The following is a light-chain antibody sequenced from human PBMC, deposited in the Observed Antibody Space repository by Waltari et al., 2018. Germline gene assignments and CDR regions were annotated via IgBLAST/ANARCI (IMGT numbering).Light chain of an antibody. Sequence: DIVVTQSPLSLPVTPGEPASISCRSSQSLLHRHGNNYLDWYLQKPGQSPKLLIYLGSNRASGVPDMFSGSGSGTDFTLRVSRVEAEDVGVYYCIQSLQSLWTFGPGTKVEIK. CDR2: LGS. J-gene: IGKJ1*01. CDR1: QSLLHRHGNNY. CDR3: IQSLQSLWT. V-gene: IGKV2-28*01.